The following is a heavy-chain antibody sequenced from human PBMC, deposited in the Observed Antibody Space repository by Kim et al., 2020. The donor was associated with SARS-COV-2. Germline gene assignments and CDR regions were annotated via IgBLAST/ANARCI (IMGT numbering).Heavy chain of an antibody. J-gene: IGHJ1*01. CDR3: AREATSGYGDS. CDR1: GYSISSGYY. V-gene: IGHV4-38-2*02. D-gene: IGHD5-12*01. Sequence: SETLSLTCIVSGYSISSGYYWGWLRQSPAKRLGWIGTIHHSGSAYYNPSLKSRVTISVDTSKNQFSLNLNSVTAADTAVYYSAREATSGYGDSWGQGRLV. CDR2: IHHSGSA.